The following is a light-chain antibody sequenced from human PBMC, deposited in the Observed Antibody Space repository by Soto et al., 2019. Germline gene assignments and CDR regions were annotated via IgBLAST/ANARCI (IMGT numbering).Light chain of an antibody. V-gene: IGLV2-23*01. CDR2: EAT. J-gene: IGLJ2*01. CDR3: CSLEGSNALVV. CDR1: KNNLGSYDL. Sequence: QSVLTQPASVSGSPGQSITVSCTGTKNNLGSYDLVSWYQKYPDKAPTLLIYEATKRPSGISDRFSGSKSGFTASLTISGLRVEDEADYYCCSLEGSNALVVFGGGTKLTVL.